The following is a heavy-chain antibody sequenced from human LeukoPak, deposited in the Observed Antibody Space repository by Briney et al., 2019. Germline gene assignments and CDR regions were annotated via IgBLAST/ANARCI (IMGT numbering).Heavy chain of an antibody. D-gene: IGHD3-22*01. Sequence: SETLSLTCTVSGGSISSSSYYWGWIRQPPGKGLEWIGSVYYSGSTYYNPSLKSRVTISVDTSKNQFSLKLSSVTAADTAVYYCTTAMEYYCDSSGYNYWGQGTLVTVSS. CDR1: GGSISSSSYY. CDR3: TTAMEYYCDSSGYNY. V-gene: IGHV4-39*07. CDR2: VYYSGST. J-gene: IGHJ4*02.